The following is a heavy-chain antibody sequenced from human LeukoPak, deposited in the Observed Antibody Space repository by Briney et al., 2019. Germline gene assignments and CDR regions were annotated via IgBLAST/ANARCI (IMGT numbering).Heavy chain of an antibody. J-gene: IGHJ3*02. CDR3: ARQIRNTIFGVVTPSGAFDI. V-gene: IGHV5-51*01. CDR1: GYSFTSYW. D-gene: IGHD3-3*01. Sequence: GESLKISCKGSGYSFTSYWIGWVRQMPGKGLEWMGIIYSGDSDTRYSPSFQGQVTISADKSISTAYLQWSSLKASDTAMYYCARQIRNTIFGVVTPSGAFDIWGQGTMVTVSS. CDR2: IYSGDSDT.